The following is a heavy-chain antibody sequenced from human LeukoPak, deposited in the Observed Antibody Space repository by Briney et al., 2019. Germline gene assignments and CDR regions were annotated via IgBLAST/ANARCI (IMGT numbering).Heavy chain of an antibody. V-gene: IGHV3-23*01. Sequence: PGGSLRLSCAASGFTFSSYAMSWVRQAPGKGLVWVSAISGSGGSTYYADSVKGRFTISRDNSKNTLYLQMNSLRAEDTAVYYCAKRIGNYYGSGSYSGFDYWGQGTLVTVSS. CDR1: GFTFSSYA. CDR2: ISGSGGST. CDR3: AKRIGNYYGSGSYSGFDY. D-gene: IGHD3-10*01. J-gene: IGHJ4*02.